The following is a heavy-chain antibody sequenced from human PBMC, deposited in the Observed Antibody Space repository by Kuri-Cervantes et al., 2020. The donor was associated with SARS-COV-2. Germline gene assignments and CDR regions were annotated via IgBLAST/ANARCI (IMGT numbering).Heavy chain of an antibody. Sequence: GGSLRLSCVASEFNFRYYGMYWVRQAPSKGLEWVAVISYDGRDTYYGDSVKGRFTISRDNSKNTLYLQMNSLRPEDTGVYYCAKPGSVRGIIREDHYGLDVWGQGTTVTVSS. J-gene: IGHJ6*02. D-gene: IGHD3-10*01. CDR2: ISYDGRDT. CDR3: AKPGSVRGIIREDHYGLDV. CDR1: EFNFRYYG. V-gene: IGHV3-30*18.